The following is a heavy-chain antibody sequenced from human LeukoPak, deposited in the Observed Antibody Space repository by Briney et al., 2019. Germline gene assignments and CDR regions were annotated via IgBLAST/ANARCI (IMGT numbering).Heavy chain of an antibody. CDR1: GYTFTNYG. CDR3: AKDPRFTPAVVVTAFDY. D-gene: IGHD2-21*02. Sequence: GASVKVSCKASGYTFTNYGISWVRQAPGKGLEWVSAISGSGGSTYYADSVKGRFTISRDNSKNTLYLQMNSLRAEDTAVYYCAKDPRFTPAVVVTAFDYWGQGTLVTVSS. J-gene: IGHJ4*02. CDR2: ISGSGGST. V-gene: IGHV3-23*01.